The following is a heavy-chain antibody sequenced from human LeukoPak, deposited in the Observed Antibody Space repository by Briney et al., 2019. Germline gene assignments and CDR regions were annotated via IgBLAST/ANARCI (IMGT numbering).Heavy chain of an antibody. V-gene: IGHV3-43*02. CDR1: GFTFDDYA. CDR2: ISGDGGST. Sequence: GGSLRLSCAASGFTFDDYAMHWVRQAPGKGLEWVSLISGDGGSTYYADSVKGRFTISRDNSKYSLYLQMNSLRTEDTALYYCAMITGTADYWGQGTLVTVSS. D-gene: IGHD1-20*01. CDR3: AMITGTADY. J-gene: IGHJ4*02.